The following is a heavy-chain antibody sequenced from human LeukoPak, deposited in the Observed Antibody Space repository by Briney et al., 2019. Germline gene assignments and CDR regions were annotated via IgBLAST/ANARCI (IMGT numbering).Heavy chain of an antibody. CDR2: IYYSGST. J-gene: IGHJ6*03. CDR1: GGSISSHY. CDR3: ARERSGSSRGVYYMDV. D-gene: IGHD6-6*01. V-gene: IGHV4-59*11. Sequence: SETLSLTCTVSGGSISSHYWSWIRQPPGKGLEWIGYIYYSGSTNYNPSLKSRVTISVDTSKNQFSLKLSSVTAADTAVYYCARERSGSSRGVYYMDVWGKGTTVTVSS.